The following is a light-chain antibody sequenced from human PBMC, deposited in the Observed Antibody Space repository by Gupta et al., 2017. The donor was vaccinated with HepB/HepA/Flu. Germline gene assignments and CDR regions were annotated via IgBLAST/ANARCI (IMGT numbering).Light chain of an antibody. V-gene: IGLV1-40*01. Sequence: QSVLTQSPSVSGAPGQRVIISCTGRSSHIGGGSNVHWYQQLPGTAPNLLIFGNNNRHSGVPARGSGSKSGTAAAMAITGLQAEEEADYYCQSYDDSRSGSVVFGGGTKLTVL. CDR1: SSHIGGGSN. J-gene: IGLJ2*01. CDR3: QSYDDSRSGSVV. CDR2: GNN.